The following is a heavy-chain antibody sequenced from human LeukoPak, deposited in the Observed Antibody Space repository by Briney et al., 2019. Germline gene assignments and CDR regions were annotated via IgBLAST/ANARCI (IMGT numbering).Heavy chain of an antibody. Sequence: GALRLSCVASGFTFSSYWMSWVRQAPGKGLEWVANIKQDGSEKDYVDSVEGRFTISRDNAKNSLYLQMNSLRAEDTALYFCARDPRRYSSGSHYFDYWGQGNLVTVSS. D-gene: IGHD6-19*01. V-gene: IGHV3-7*01. CDR1: GFTFSSYW. CDR2: IKQDGSEK. J-gene: IGHJ4*02. CDR3: ARDPRRYSSGSHYFDY.